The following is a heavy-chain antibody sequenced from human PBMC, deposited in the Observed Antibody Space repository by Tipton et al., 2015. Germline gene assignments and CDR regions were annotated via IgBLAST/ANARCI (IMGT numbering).Heavy chain of an antibody. D-gene: IGHD3-16*01. CDR3: ARNWGGMGV. CDR2: INPHSGGT. CDR1: GYSFIDYK. Sequence: QSGPEVKEPGASVKVSCKAPGYSFIDYKMHWVRQAPGQGLEWMGWINPHSGGTDYAQKFQGRVTMTGDTSISTAYMELNRLTSADTAMYYCARNWGGMGVWGQGTTVTVSS. V-gene: IGHV1-2*02. J-gene: IGHJ6*02.